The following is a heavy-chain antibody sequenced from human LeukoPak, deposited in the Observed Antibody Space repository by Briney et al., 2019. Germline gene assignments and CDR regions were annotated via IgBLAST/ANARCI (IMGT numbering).Heavy chain of an antibody. D-gene: IGHD3-9*01. Sequence: SETLSLTCTVSGGSISSYYWSWIRQPPGKGLEWIGYIYYSGSTNYNPSLKSRVTISVDTSKNQFSLRLRSVTAADTAVYFCARGFDGRNAFDIWGQGTMVTVSS. CDR3: ARGFDGRNAFDI. V-gene: IGHV4-59*08. CDR1: GGSISSYY. CDR2: IYYSGST. J-gene: IGHJ3*02.